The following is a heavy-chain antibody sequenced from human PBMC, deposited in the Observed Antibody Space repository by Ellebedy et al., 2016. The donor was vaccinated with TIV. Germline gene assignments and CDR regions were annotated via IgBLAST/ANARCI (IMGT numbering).Heavy chain of an antibody. D-gene: IGHD1-26*01. Sequence: SVKVSCXASGGTFSSYAISWVRQAPGQGLEWMGGIIPIFGTANYAQKFQGRVTITADKSTSTAYMELSSLRSEDTAVYYCAIPLRGVGAKSVWFDPWGQGTLVTVSS. CDR2: IIPIFGTA. J-gene: IGHJ5*02. CDR3: AIPLRGVGAKSVWFDP. CDR1: GGTFSSYA. V-gene: IGHV1-69*06.